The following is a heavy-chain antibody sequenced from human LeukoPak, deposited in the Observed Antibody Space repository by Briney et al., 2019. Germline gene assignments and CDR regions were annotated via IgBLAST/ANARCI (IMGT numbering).Heavy chain of an antibody. J-gene: IGHJ4*02. CDR3: VRDRGRASVDY. V-gene: IGHV3-7*01. CDR1: GFTFAGYW. D-gene: IGHD1-26*01. Sequence: GGSLRLSCAASGFTFAGYWISWVRQAPGKGLEWVANIKQDASEEYYVDSVKGRFTISRDNAKNSLYLQMNSLRAEDTAVYYCVRDRGRASVDYWGQGTLVTVSS. CDR2: IKQDASEE.